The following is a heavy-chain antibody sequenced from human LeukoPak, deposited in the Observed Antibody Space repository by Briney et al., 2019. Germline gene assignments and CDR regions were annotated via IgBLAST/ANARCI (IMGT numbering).Heavy chain of an antibody. CDR3: ARGSGEALRY. Sequence: SGTLSLTCTVSGGSISSYYWSWVRQPAGKGLEWIGRIYTSGSTNYNPSLKRRVTMSLYTSKNQFSLKLSSVTAAETAVYYCARGSGEALRYWGQGTLVTVSS. J-gene: IGHJ4*02. D-gene: IGHD7-27*01. V-gene: IGHV4-4*07. CDR1: GGSISSYY. CDR2: IYTSGST.